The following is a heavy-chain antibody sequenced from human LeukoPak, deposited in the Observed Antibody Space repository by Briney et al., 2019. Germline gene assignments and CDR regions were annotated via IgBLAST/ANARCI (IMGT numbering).Heavy chain of an antibody. CDR3: ARESCSGGSCYTDRAYFDY. Sequence: ASVKVSCKASGYTFTSYDINWVRQATGQGLEWMGRIIPILGIANYAQKFQGRVTITADKSTSTAYMELSSLRSEDTAVYYCARESCSGGSCYTDRAYFDYWGQGTLVTVSS. D-gene: IGHD2-15*01. CDR2: IIPILGIA. J-gene: IGHJ4*02. V-gene: IGHV1-69*04. CDR1: GYTFTSYD.